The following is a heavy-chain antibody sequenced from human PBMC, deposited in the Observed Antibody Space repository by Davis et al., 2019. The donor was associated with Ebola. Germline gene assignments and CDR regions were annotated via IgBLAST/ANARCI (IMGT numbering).Heavy chain of an antibody. Sequence: SVTVSRKASGYTLTSYYLHWVRQAPGQGLEWMGVINPNDDTTYYPQKFQGRVSMTRDTSTSTVYMEVRSLRSEDTAVYYCARALGYTGYRPEYWGQGTLVTVSS. D-gene: IGHD5-12*01. CDR3: ARALGYTGYRPEY. CDR1: GYTLTSYY. CDR2: INPNDDTT. J-gene: IGHJ4*02. V-gene: IGHV1-46*01.